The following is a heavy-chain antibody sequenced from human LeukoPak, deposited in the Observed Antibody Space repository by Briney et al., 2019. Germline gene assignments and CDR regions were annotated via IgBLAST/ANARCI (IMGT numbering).Heavy chain of an antibody. J-gene: IGHJ5*02. D-gene: IGHD3-10*01. Sequence: SETLSLTCAASGGSISSSTNWWSWVRQPPGKGLEWIGEIYHSGGTNYNPSLKSRITISVDKSQNQFSLKVNSLTAADTAIYYCARGGYYGSGNDFRFDPWGQGTLVTVSS. CDR3: ARGGYYGSGNDFRFDP. CDR2: IYHSGGT. V-gene: IGHV4-4*02. CDR1: GGSISSSTNW.